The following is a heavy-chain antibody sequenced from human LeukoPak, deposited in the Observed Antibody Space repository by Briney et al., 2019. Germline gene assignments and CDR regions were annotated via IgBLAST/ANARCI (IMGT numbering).Heavy chain of an antibody. J-gene: IGHJ4*02. V-gene: IGHV3-66*01. CDR2: IYSGGST. D-gene: IGHD5-18*01. Sequence: PGGSLRLSCAASGFTVSSNYMSWVCQAPGKGLEWVSVIYSGGSTYYADSVKGRFTISRDNSKNTLYLQMNSLRAEDTAVYYCAREIPGRVQLWLRYLGYWGQGTLVTVSS. CDR3: AREIPGRVQLWLRYLGY. CDR1: GFTVSSNY.